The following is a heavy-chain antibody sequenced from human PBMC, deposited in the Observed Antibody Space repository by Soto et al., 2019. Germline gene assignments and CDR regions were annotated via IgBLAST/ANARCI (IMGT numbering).Heavy chain of an antibody. CDR3: AGAEELRYFDWLSY. J-gene: IGHJ4*02. V-gene: IGHV1-69*02. D-gene: IGHD3-9*01. Sequence: ASVKVSCKASGGTFSSYTISCVRQAPGQGLEWMGRIIPILGIANYAQKFQGRVTITADKSTSTAYMELSSLRSEDTAVYYCAGAEELRYFDWLSYWGQGTLVTVSS. CDR2: IIPILGIA. CDR1: GGTFSSYT.